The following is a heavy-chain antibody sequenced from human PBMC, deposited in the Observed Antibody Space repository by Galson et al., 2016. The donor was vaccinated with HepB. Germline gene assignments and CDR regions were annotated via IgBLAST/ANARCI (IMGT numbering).Heavy chain of an antibody. CDR1: GTSFSDHY. J-gene: IGHJ5*02. CDR3: ARSPDRSLYQGDWFDP. D-gene: IGHD3/OR15-3a*01. Sequence: SETLSLTCDVYGTSFSDHYLTWVRQAPGKGLEWIGEFHPFGHASYNPALESRVIISLDKSKGHFSLKLSSVTAADTAVCYCARSPDRSLYQGDWFDPWGRGTLVTVSS. CDR2: FHPFGHA. V-gene: IGHV4-34*01.